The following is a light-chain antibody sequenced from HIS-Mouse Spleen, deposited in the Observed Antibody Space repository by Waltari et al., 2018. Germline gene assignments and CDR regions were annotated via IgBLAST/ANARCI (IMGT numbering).Light chain of an antibody. V-gene: IGLV3-25*03. Sequence: SYELTQPPSVSVSPGQTARLTCSGDALQKQYAYWYQQKPGQAPVLVIYKDSERPSGIPERFSGSSSGTTVTLTISGVQAEDEADYYCQSADSSGTYGVFGGGTKLTVL. CDR3: QSADSSGTYGV. CDR1: ALQKQY. J-gene: IGLJ3*02. CDR2: KDS.